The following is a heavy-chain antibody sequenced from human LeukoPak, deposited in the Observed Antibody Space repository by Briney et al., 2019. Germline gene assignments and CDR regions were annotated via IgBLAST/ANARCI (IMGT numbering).Heavy chain of an antibody. CDR3: ARAAWDYYDSSGYYYDY. Sequence: GGSLRLSCAASGFTFSSYAMHWVRQAPGKGLEWVAVISYDGSNKYYADSVKGRFTISRDNSKNTLYLKMNSLRAEDTAVYYCARAAWDYYDSSGYYYDYWGQGTLVTVSS. CDR1: GFTFSSYA. D-gene: IGHD3-22*01. CDR2: ISYDGSNK. V-gene: IGHV3-30-3*01. J-gene: IGHJ4*02.